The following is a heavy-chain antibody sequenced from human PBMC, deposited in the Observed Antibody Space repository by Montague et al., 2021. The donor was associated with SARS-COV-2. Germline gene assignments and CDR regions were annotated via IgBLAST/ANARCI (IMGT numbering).Heavy chain of an antibody. Sequence: SLRLSCAASGFTFSSYAMSWVRQAPGKGLEWVSVIYSGGSSTYYADSVKGRFTISRDNSKNTLYLQMNSLRAEDMAVYYCAKDLHYDFWSGYYFDYWGQGTLVTVSS. CDR1: GFTFSSYA. D-gene: IGHD3-3*01. CDR2: IYSGGSST. CDR3: AKDLHYDFWSGYYFDY. V-gene: IGHV3-23*03. J-gene: IGHJ4*02.